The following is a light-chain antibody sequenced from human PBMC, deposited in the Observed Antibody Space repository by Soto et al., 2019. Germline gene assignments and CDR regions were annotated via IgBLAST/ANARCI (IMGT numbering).Light chain of an antibody. V-gene: IGLV1-40*01. Sequence: QLVLTQPPSVSGAPGQRVTISCTGNSSNIGAGYDVHWYQQLPGTAPKLLIYGNSNRPSGVPDRFSGSKSGTSASLAITGLQAEDEADYYCQSYDSSLSGFVVFGGGTQLTVL. CDR3: QSYDSSLSGFVV. CDR2: GNS. J-gene: IGLJ2*01. CDR1: SSNIGAGYD.